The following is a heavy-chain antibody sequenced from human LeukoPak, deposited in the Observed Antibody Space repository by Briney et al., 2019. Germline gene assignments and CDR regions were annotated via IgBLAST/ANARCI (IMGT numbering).Heavy chain of an antibody. D-gene: IGHD6-13*01. V-gene: IGHV4-4*09. CDR3: ARQPAAAWVDP. J-gene: IGHJ5*02. CDR1: GVSISSYY. CDR2: IYTSGST. Sequence: SETLSLTCTVSGVSISSYYWSWVRQPPGKGLEWVGYIYTSGSTNYNPSLKSRVTISVDKSKNQFSLELSSGTAAGTAVYYCARQPAAAWVDPWGQGTLVTVSS.